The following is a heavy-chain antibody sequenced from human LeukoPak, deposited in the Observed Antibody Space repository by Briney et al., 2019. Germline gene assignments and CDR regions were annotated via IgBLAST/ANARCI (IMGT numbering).Heavy chain of an antibody. D-gene: IGHD1-26*01. Sequence: PGRSLRLSCAASGFTFSSYAMTWVRQAPGKGLEWVSGISGSGGNTYHADSVKGRFTISRDNSKNTLYLQMNSLRAEDTAVYYCAKHSGSYYHYYCMDVWGKGTTVTVSS. V-gene: IGHV3-23*01. CDR1: GFTFSSYA. CDR3: AKHSGSYYHYYCMDV. J-gene: IGHJ6*03. CDR2: ISGSGGNT.